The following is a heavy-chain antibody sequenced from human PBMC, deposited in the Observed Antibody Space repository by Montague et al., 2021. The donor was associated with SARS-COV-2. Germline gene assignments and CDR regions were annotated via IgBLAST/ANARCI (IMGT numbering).Heavy chain of an antibody. J-gene: IGHJ6*02. V-gene: IGHV4-59*01. D-gene: IGHD2-8*01. CDR1: GGSISGFY. Sequence: SETLSLTCTVSGGSISGFYWSWIRQPPGKGLEWIGHIYYSGSTKXNPSLESRVAVSVDRSKNQVSLKLTSVTAADTAVYYCARLLRSCTNGVCRTYYYYALDVWGQGTTVTVSS. CDR2: IYYSGST. CDR3: ARLLRSCTNGVCRTYYYYALDV.